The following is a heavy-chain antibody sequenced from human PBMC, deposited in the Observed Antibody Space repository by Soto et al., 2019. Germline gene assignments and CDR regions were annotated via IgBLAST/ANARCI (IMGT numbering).Heavy chain of an antibody. V-gene: IGHV3-30*18. CDR3: AKDLNYMDRDYYYYMDV. Sequence: GSLRLSCAASGFTFSSYGMHWVRQAPGKGLEWVAVISYDGSNKYYADSVKGRFTISRDNSKNTLYLQMNSLRAEDTAVYYCAKDLNYMDRDYYYYMDVWGKGTTVTVSS. CDR2: ISYDGSNK. J-gene: IGHJ6*03. CDR1: GFTFSSYG. D-gene: IGHD1-7*01.